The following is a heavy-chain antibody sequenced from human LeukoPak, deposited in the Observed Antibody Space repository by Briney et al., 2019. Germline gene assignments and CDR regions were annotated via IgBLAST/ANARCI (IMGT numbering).Heavy chain of an antibody. CDR1: GGSISSSSYY. Sequence: SETLSLTCTVSGGSISSSSYYWGWIRQPPGKGLEWIGSIYYSGSTYYNPSLKSRVTISVDTSKNQFSLKLSSVTAADTAVYYCARHPQYMGFLEWLDYWGQGTLVTVSS. CDR3: ARHPQYMGFLEWLDY. D-gene: IGHD3-3*01. CDR2: IYYSGST. J-gene: IGHJ4*02. V-gene: IGHV4-39*01.